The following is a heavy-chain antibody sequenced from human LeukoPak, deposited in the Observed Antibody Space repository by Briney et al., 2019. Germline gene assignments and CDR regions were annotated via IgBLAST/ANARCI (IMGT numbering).Heavy chain of an antibody. Sequence: PGGSLRLSCAASGFTVSSNYMNWVRQAPGKGLDWVSVLYSAGNTFYADSVKGRFAISRGNSKNTLYLQMNSLRPEDTAVYYCARAREYLAMDYWGQGTLVTVSS. D-gene: IGHD2/OR15-2a*01. J-gene: IGHJ4*02. V-gene: IGHV3-66*02. CDR3: ARAREYLAMDY. CDR2: LYSAGNT. CDR1: GFTVSSNY.